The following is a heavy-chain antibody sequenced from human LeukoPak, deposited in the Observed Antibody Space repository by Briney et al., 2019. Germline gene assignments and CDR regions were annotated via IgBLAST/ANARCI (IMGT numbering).Heavy chain of an antibody. CDR1: GFTSSTYS. CDR3: ARDQIQHYYDSSGYYDY. J-gene: IGHJ4*02. Sequence: PGGSLRLSCAASGFTSSTYSMNWVRQAPGKGLEWVSYISTSSSTIYYADSVKGRFTISRDNAKNSLYLQMNSLTDEDTAVYYCARDQIQHYYDSSGYYDYWGQGTLVTVSS. CDR2: ISTSSSTI. D-gene: IGHD3-22*01. V-gene: IGHV3-48*02.